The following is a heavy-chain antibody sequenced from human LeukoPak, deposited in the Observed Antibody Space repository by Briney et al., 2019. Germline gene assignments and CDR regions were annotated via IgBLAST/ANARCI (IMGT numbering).Heavy chain of an antibody. CDR3: ARVHGAYPFDY. D-gene: IGHD4/OR15-4a*01. CDR2: INSDGSST. Sequence: GGSLRLSCAASGFTFSSYWMHWVRQAPGKGLVWVSRINSDGSSTSYADSVKGRFTISRDNAKNTLYLQMNSLRAEDTAVYYCARVHGAYPFDYWGQGTLVTVSS. J-gene: IGHJ4*02. V-gene: IGHV3-74*01. CDR1: GFTFSSYW.